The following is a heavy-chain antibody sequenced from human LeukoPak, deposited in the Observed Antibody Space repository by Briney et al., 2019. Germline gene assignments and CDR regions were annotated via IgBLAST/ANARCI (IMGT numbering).Heavy chain of an antibody. CDR3: ASIVGAEEDAFDI. CDR2: MNPNSGNT. Sequence: ASVKVSCKASGYTSTSYDINWVRQATGQGLEWMGWMNPNSGNTGYAQKFQGRVTITRNTSISTAYMELSSLRSEDTAVYYCASIVGAEEDAFDIWGQGTMVTVSS. D-gene: IGHD1-26*01. V-gene: IGHV1-8*03. J-gene: IGHJ3*02. CDR1: GYTSTSYD.